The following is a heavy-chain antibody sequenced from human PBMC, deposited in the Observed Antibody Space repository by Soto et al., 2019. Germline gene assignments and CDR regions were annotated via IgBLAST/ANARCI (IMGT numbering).Heavy chain of an antibody. Sequence: EVQLLESGGGLVQPGGSLRLSCAASGFTFSNYAINWVRQAPGKGLEWVSGISLSGDNTLYADFVKGRFTISRDNSKNTLYLQMNSLRAEDTALYYCAKDVGGGDCSGGNCVDTFDIWGQGTMVTVSS. J-gene: IGHJ3*02. V-gene: IGHV3-23*01. CDR1: GFTFSNYA. D-gene: IGHD2-15*01. CDR3: AKDVGGGDCSGGNCVDTFDI. CDR2: ISLSGDNT.